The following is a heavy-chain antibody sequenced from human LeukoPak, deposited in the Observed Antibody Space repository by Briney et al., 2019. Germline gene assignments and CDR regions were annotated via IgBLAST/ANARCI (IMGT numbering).Heavy chain of an antibody. CDR1: GFTFSSYA. D-gene: IGHD4-17*01. V-gene: IGHV3-23*01. CDR2: ISGSGGST. Sequence: GGSLRLSCAASGFTFSSYAMSWVRQAPGKGLEWVSAISGSGGSTYYADSVKGRFTISRDNSKNTLYLQMNSLRAEDTAVYYCAKELERTVTTFLFDAFDIWGQGTMVTVSS. J-gene: IGHJ3*02. CDR3: AKELERTVTTFLFDAFDI.